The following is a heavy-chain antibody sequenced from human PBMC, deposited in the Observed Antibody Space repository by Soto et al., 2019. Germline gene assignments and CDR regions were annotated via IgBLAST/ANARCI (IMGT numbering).Heavy chain of an antibody. CDR1: GFTFSSYA. CDR2: ISGSGGST. J-gene: IGHJ4*02. D-gene: IGHD2-15*01. V-gene: IGHV3-23*01. CDR3: AKEGKVEVLVDY. Sequence: RLSCAASGFTFSSYAMSWVRQAPGKGLEWVSAISGSGGSTYYADSVKGRFTISRDNSKNTLYLQMNSLRAEDTAVYYRAKEGKVEVLVDYWGQGTLVTVSS.